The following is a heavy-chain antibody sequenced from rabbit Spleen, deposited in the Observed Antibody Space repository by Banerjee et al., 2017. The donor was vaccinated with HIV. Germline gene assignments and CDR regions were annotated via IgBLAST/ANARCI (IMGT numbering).Heavy chain of an antibody. D-gene: IGHD4-1*01. Sequence: QEQLVESGGGLVTLGGSLKLSCKASGIDFTTYGITWVRQAPGKGLEWIGYIDPVFGITYYANWAKGRSTFSKSSSTTVTLQMTSLTAADTATYFCARDLTDVIGWNFGWWGQGTLVTVS. CDR1: GIDFTTYG. CDR2: IDPVFGIT. J-gene: IGHJ3*01. V-gene: IGHV1S45*01. CDR3: ARDLTDVIGWNFGW.